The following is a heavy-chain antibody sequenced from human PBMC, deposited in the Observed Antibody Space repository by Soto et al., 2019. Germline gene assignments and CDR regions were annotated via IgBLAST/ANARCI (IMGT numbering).Heavy chain of an antibody. J-gene: IGHJ6*02. CDR1: GFTFSEYL. CDR3: ASGGGSSERYNGMGG. V-gene: IGHV1-2*02. Sequence: ASVEVSCKASGFTFSEYLMHWVRQAPGQGLEWMGWINPNSGDTEYAQKFQGGVTMTRDTSISTAYMELSRLKSDDTAVYYCASGGGSSERYNGMGGWGQGTTVTVSS. D-gene: IGHD6-6*01. CDR2: INPNSGDT.